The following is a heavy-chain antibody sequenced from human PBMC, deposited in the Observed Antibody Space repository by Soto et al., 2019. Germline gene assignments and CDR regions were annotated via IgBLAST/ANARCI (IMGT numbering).Heavy chain of an antibody. CDR3: VKKIAGTTTSGAYWSFDL. D-gene: IGHD1-26*01. Sequence: EVQLLESGGGLVQPGGSLTLSYAASGFTFSEFAMNWVRQAPGKGLEWVSGISGGGDATFYADSVKGRFTISRVQSKNTVYLQMNGLRADDTAVYYCVKKIAGTTTSGAYWSFDLWGRGTLVTVSS. J-gene: IGHJ2*01. CDR1: GFTFSEFA. V-gene: IGHV3-23*01. CDR2: ISGGGDAT.